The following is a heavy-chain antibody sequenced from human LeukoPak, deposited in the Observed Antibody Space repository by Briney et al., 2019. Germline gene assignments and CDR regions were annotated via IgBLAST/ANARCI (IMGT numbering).Heavy chain of an antibody. V-gene: IGHV3-7*01. D-gene: IGHD1-1*01. CDR3: ARGGYYWGA. CDR2: IKEDGSEQ. J-gene: IGHJ5*02. CDR1: GCTFSSYW. Sequence: PGGSLRLSCAASGCTFSSYWMSWVRQAPGKGLEWVASIKEDGSEQYYVDSVKGRFTISRDDAKNSLYLQMNSLSAEDMAVYYCARGGYYWGAWGQGTLVTVSS.